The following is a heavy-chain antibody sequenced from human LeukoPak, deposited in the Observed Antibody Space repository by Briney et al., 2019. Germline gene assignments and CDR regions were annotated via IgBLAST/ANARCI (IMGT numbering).Heavy chain of an antibody. CDR3: ARRGGKYYYDSSGYYRY. CDR1: GGSFSGYY. J-gene: IGHJ4*02. Sequence: SETLSLTCAVYGGSFSGYYWSWIRQPPGKGLEWIGEINHSGSTNYNPSLKSRVTISVDTSKNQFSLKLSSVTAADTAVYYCARRGGKYYYDSSGYYRYWGQGTLVTVSS. CDR2: INHSGST. V-gene: IGHV4-34*01. D-gene: IGHD3-22*01.